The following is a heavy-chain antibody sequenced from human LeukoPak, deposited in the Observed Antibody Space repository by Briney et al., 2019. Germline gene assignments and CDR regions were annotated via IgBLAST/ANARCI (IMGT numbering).Heavy chain of an antibody. CDR3: ARAGGSVGWYGTIDS. Sequence: PSETLSLTCTVSGGSISSGSDYWTWIRQPAGKGLEWIGRLYTSGSTTYNPSLQSRVTISVDASKHQFSLRLTSVTAADTAVYYCARAGGSVGWYGTIDSWGQGTLVTVSS. V-gene: IGHV4-61*02. D-gene: IGHD6-19*01. J-gene: IGHJ4*02. CDR2: LYTSGST. CDR1: GGSISSGSDY.